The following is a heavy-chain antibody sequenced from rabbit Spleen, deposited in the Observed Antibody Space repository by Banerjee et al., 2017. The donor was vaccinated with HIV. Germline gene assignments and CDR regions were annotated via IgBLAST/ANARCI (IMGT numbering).Heavy chain of an antibody. CDR3: ATNYVNAFDP. CDR1: GFSFSNKAV. CDR2: INAITGKA. J-gene: IGHJ2*01. D-gene: IGHD1-1*01. Sequence: QEQMVESGGGLVRPEGSMKLSCTASGFSFSNKAVMSWVRQAPGKGLQWIACINAITGKAVYATWAKVRFTFSKTSSTTVTLQVTSLTAADSATYFCATNYVNAFDPWGQGTLVTVS. V-gene: IGHV1S45*01.